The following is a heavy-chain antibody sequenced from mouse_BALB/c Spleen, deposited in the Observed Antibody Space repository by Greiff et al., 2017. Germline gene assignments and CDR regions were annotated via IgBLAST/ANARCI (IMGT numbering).Heavy chain of an antibody. D-gene: IGHD1-1*02. J-gene: IGHJ4*01. Sequence: EVKLVESGGGLVQPGGSLKLSCAASGFTFSSYTMSWVRQTPEKRLEWVAYISNGGGSTYYPDTVKGRFTISRDNAKNTLYLQMSRLRSEDTAVCDCGGHTRWGCAVDDWGQGTAVTVAA. CDR2: ISNGGGST. CDR1: GFTFSSYT. CDR3: GGHTRWGCAVDD. V-gene: IGHV5-12-2*01.